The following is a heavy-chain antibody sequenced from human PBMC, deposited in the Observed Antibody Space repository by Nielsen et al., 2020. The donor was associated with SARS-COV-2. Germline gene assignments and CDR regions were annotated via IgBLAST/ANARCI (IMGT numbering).Heavy chain of an antibody. CDR3: TSRGDYGDYGELSYYYYYGMDV. V-gene: IGHV4-39*01. CDR2: IFYSGST. D-gene: IGHD4-17*01. J-gene: IGHJ6*02. Sequence: RQAPGKGLEWIGSIFYSGSTYYNPSLKSRVTISVDTSKNQFSLKLSSVTAADTAVYYCTSRGDYGDYGELSYYYYYGMDVWGQGTTVTVSS.